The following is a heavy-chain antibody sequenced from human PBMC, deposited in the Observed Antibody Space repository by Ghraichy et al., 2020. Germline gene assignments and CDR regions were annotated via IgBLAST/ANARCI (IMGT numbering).Heavy chain of an antibody. V-gene: IGHV4-4*02. D-gene: IGHD2-2*01. CDR3: ASFPPVYANRLSAHFHMDV. CDR2: IFHSGNT. J-gene: IGHJ6*02. Sequence: SETLSLTCVVSGGSISSDDWWSWVRQPPGKGLEWIGEIFHSGNTNYNPSLQSRVTISADKSKKHFSLKLTSVTAADLAGFYCASFPPVYANRLSAHFHMDVWGQGTKVTVSS. CDR1: GGSISSDDW.